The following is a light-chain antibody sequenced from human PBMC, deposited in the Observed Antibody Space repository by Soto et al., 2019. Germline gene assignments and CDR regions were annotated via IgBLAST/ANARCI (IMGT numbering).Light chain of an antibody. J-gene: IGLJ3*02. CDR2: EGS. Sequence: QSALTQPASVSGSPGQSITISCTGTSSDVGSYNLVSWYQQHPGKAPKLMIYEGSKRPSGVSNRFSGSKSGNTASLTISGLQAEDEADYYCCSYAGSSTPFGGWTKLTVL. V-gene: IGLV2-23*01. CDR1: SSDVGSYNL. CDR3: CSYAGSSTP.